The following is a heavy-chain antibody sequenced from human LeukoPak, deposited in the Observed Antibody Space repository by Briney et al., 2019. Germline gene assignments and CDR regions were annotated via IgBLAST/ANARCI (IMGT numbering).Heavy chain of an antibody. CDR2: IYYDGST. Sequence: PSETLSLTCTVSGGSVSSSSYYWGWIRQPPGKGLEWVGTIYYDGSTYYNPSLKSRVTISVDTSKNQFSLKLSSVTAADTAVYYCASERRDGYSRFDYWGQGTLVTVST. V-gene: IGHV4-39*07. D-gene: IGHD5-24*01. CDR3: ASERRDGYSRFDY. J-gene: IGHJ4*02. CDR1: GGSVSSSSYY.